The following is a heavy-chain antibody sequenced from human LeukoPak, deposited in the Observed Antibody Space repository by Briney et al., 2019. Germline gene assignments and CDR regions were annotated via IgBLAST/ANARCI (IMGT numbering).Heavy chain of an antibody. CDR1: GGSISSSSYY. CDR3: AITSSGYYYGSFDS. Sequence: SETLSLTCTVSGGSISSSSYYWGWIRQPPGKGLEWIGSIYYSGSTYYNPSLKSRVTISVDTSKNQFSLKLSSVTAADTAVYYCAITSSGYYYGSFDSWGQGTLVTVSS. D-gene: IGHD3-22*01. CDR2: IYYSGST. V-gene: IGHV4-39*01. J-gene: IGHJ5*01.